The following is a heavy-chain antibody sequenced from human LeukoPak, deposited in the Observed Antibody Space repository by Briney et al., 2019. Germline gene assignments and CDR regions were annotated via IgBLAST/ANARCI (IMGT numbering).Heavy chain of an antibody. Sequence: PGGSLRLSCAASGFTFSNYGMNWVRQAPGKGLECVSVIYSGGSTYYADSVKGRFTISRDNSKNTLYLQMNSLRAEDTAVYYCARKTDSSGSGDYWGQGTLVTVSS. J-gene: IGHJ4*02. V-gene: IGHV3-53*01. CDR3: ARKTDSSGSGDY. CDR1: GFTFSNYG. D-gene: IGHD3-22*01. CDR2: IYSGGST.